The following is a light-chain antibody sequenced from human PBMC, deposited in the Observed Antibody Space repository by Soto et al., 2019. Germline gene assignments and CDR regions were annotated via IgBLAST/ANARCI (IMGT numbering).Light chain of an antibody. CDR3: QQYNSYPWT. CDR1: QSISSW. J-gene: IGKJ1*01. CDR2: KAS. V-gene: IGKV1-5*03. Sequence: DIQMTQSPSTLSASVGDRVTITCRARQSISSWLAWYQQKPGKAPKLLIYKASSLESVVPSRFSGSGSGTEFTLTIISLQPDDFATYYCQQYNSYPWTFGQGTKVEIK.